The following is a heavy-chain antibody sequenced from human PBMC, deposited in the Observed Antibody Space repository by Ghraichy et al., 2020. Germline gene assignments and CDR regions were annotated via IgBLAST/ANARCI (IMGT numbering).Heavy chain of an antibody. CDR2: IYYSGST. CDR1: GGSISRYY. D-gene: IGHD6-19*01. Sequence: SETLSLTCTVSGGSISRYYWSWIRQPPGKGLEWIGYIYYSGSTNYNPSLKSRVTISVDTSKNQFSLKLSSVTAADTAVYYCARESKQWPWFDPWGQGTLVTVSS. CDR3: ARESKQWPWFDP. J-gene: IGHJ5*02. V-gene: IGHV4-59*01.